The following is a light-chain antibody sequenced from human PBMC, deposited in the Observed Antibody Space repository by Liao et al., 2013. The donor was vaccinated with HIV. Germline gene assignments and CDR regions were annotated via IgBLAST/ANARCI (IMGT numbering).Light chain of an antibody. J-gene: IGLJ3*02. Sequence: SYAVTQPPSVSVSPGQTASITCSGDRLGDKYACWYQQKPGQAPVLVISFDDDRPSGIPERFSGSNSGNTATLTISRVEAGDEADYYCQVWDSSSDQEVFGGGTKLTVL. CDR1: RLGDKY. CDR2: FDD. CDR3: QVWDSSSDQEV. V-gene: IGLV3-1*01.